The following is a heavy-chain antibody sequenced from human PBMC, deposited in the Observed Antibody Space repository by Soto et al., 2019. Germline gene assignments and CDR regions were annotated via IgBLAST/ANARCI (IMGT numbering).Heavy chain of an antibody. CDR1: GYTFTSYD. CDR2: MNPNSGNT. J-gene: IGHJ3*02. CDR3: ASLGVLEWFGDNAFDI. Sequence: ASVKVSCKASGYTFTSYDINWVRQATGQGLEWMGWMNPNSGNTGYAQKFQGRVTMTRNTSISTAYMELSSLRSEDTAVYYCASLGVLEWFGDNAFDIWGQGTRVTVAS. V-gene: IGHV1-8*01. D-gene: IGHD3-3*01.